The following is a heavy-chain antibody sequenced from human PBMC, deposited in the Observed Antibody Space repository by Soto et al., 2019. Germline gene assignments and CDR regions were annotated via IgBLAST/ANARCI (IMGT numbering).Heavy chain of an antibody. CDR3: ARERPDGSRLDP. V-gene: IGHV4-30-4*01. CDR1: GGSISSGDYY. Sequence: QVQLQESGPGLVKPSQTLSLTCTVSGGSISSGDYYWSWIRQPPGKGLEWIGYIYYSGSTYYNPSRKSRVTISVDTSNNQCSLKLSSVTAADTAVYYCARERPDGSRLDPWGQGTLVTVSS. CDR2: IYYSGST. D-gene: IGHD6-13*01. J-gene: IGHJ5*02.